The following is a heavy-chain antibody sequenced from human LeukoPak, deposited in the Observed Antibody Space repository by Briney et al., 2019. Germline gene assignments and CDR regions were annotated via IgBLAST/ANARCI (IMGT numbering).Heavy chain of an antibody. J-gene: IGHJ6*03. V-gene: IGHV1-2*06. D-gene: IGHD6-6*01. Sequence: ASVKVSCKASGYTFTGYYMHWVRQAPGQGLEWMGRINPNSGGTNYAQKFQGRVTMTRDTSISTAYMVLSRLRSDDTAVYYCARGRGGSSSSTGDYYYYYYMDVWGKGTTVTVSS. CDR2: INPNSGGT. CDR3: ARGRGGSSSSTGDYYYYYYMDV. CDR1: GYTFTGYY.